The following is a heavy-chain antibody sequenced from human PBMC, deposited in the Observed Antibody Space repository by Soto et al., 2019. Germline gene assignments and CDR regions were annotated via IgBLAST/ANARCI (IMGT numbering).Heavy chain of an antibody. V-gene: IGHV3-23*01. Sequence: PGGSLRLSCAASGFTFSSYAMSWVRQAPGKGLEWVSTIGDSGGSSYYADSVKGRFTISRDNSKNTVYLQMNSLRAEDTALYYCARAIQADYFDYWGQGTLVTVSS. D-gene: IGHD3-3*01. CDR2: IGDSGGSS. CDR1: GFTFSSYA. CDR3: ARAIQADYFDY. J-gene: IGHJ4*02.